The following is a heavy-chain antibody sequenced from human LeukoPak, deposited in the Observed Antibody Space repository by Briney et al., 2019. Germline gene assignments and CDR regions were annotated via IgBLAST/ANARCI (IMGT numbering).Heavy chain of an antibody. D-gene: IGHD6-19*01. Sequence: ASVKVSFKVSGYTFTSYYMHWVRQAPGQGHERMGVINPSGGSTSYAQKFQGRVTMTRDTSTSTVYMELSSLRSEDTAVYYCARRAVAGILYYYYGMDVWGQGTTVTVSS. J-gene: IGHJ6*02. CDR1: GYTFTSYY. CDR2: INPSGGST. V-gene: IGHV1-46*01. CDR3: ARRAVAGILYYYYGMDV.